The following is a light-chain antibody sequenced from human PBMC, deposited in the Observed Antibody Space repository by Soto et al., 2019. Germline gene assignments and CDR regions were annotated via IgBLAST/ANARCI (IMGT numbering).Light chain of an antibody. Sequence: DLQMTQSPSTLSASVGDRVTITCRASQSISSWLAWYQQKPGKAPKLLIYKASSLESGVPSRFSGSGSGTEFTLTISSLQPDDFATYYCQQYNNYSPWTFGQGTKVEIK. CDR3: QQYNNYSPWT. J-gene: IGKJ1*01. CDR1: QSISSW. CDR2: KAS. V-gene: IGKV1-5*03.